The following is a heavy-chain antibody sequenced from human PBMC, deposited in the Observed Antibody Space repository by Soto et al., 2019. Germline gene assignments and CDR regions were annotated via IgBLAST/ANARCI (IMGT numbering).Heavy chain of an antibody. V-gene: IGHV3-21*01. CDR1: GFTFSSYS. CDR2: ISSSSSYI. CDR3: AREAYCSSTSCYLDHYYYGMDV. J-gene: IGHJ6*02. D-gene: IGHD2-2*01. Sequence: GGSLRLSCAASGFTFSSYSMNWVRQAPGKGLEWVSSISSSSSYIYYADSVKGRFTISRDNAKNSLYLQMDSLRAEDTAVYYCAREAYCSSTSCYLDHYYYGMDVWGQGTTVTVSS.